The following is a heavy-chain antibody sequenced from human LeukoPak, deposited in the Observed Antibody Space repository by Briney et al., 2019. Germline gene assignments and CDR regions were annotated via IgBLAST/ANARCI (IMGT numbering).Heavy chain of an antibody. J-gene: IGHJ4*02. CDR1: GFTFSSYS. CDR3: ARVHQSSSPPFDY. D-gene: IGHD6-13*01. CDR2: ISSSSSYI. V-gene: IGHV3-21*01. Sequence: PGGSLRLSCAASGFTFSSYSMNWVRQAPGKGLEWVPSISSSSSYIYYADSVKGRFTISRDNSKNTLYLQMNSLRAEDTAVYYCARVHQSSSPPFDYWGQGTLVTVSS.